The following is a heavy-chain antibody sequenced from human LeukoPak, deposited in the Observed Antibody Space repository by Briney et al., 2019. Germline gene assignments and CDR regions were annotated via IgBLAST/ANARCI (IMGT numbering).Heavy chain of an antibody. CDR2: ISYDGSNK. CDR3: ARDYYGSGSSSGGAFDI. Sequence: GGSLRLSCAASGFTFCSYAMHWVRQAPGKGLEWVAVISYDGSNKYYADSVKGRFTISRDNSKNTLYLQMNSLRAEDTAVYYCARDYYGSGSSSGGAFDIWGQGTMVTVSS. D-gene: IGHD3-10*01. V-gene: IGHV3-30*04. J-gene: IGHJ3*02. CDR1: GFTFCSYA.